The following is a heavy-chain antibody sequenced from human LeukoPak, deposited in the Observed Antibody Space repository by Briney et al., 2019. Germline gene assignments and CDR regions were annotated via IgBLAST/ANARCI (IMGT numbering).Heavy chain of an antibody. J-gene: IGHJ4*02. CDR3: ARDLSANYFDISGYYRIDYYDY. V-gene: IGHV3-7*03. CDR2: IKHDDSEK. CDR1: GFTFSTYW. D-gene: IGHD3-22*01. Sequence: GGSLRLSCVASGFTFSTYWMSWVRQALGKGLEWVANIKHDDSEKYYVDSVKGRFTISRDNAKNSLYLQMNSLRAEDTAVYYCARDLSANYFDISGYYRIDYYDYWGQGTLVTVSS.